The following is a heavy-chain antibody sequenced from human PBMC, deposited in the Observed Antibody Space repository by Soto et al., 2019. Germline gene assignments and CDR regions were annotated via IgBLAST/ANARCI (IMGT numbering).Heavy chain of an antibody. CDR3: ARVPSP. Sequence: QLPLQESGSGLVKPSQTLSLTCAVSGGSISSGGYSWSWIRQPPRKGLEWIGYIYHSGSTYYNPSLKSRVTISVDRSKNQFSLKLTSVTAADTAVYYSARVPSPWGQGTLVTVSS. V-gene: IGHV4-30-2*01. J-gene: IGHJ5*02. CDR2: IYHSGST. CDR1: GGSISSGGYS.